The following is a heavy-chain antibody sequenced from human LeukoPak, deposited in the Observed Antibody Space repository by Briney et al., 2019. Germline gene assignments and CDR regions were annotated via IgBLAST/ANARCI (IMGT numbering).Heavy chain of an antibody. V-gene: IGHV3-30-3*01. Sequence: GRSLRLSCAASGFTFSSYAVHWVRQAPGKGLEWVALITYDGSNKYYADSVKGRFTISRDNSKNTLYLQMNSLKASDTAMYYCARRGRAEPGIAAAAAPGDYWGQGTLVTVSS. D-gene: IGHD6-13*01. CDR2: ITYDGSNK. CDR3: ARRGRAEPGIAAAAAPGDY. J-gene: IGHJ4*02. CDR1: GFTFSSYA.